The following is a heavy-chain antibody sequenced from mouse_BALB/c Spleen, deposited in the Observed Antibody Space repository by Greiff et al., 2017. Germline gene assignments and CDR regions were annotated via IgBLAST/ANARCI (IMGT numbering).Heavy chain of an antibody. D-gene: IGHD2-2*01. CDR2: IYPGNSDT. CDR3: TKVYGYDDEYAMDY. J-gene: IGHJ4*01. CDR1: GYTFTSYW. V-gene: IGHV1-5*01. Sequence: EVQLQESGTVLARPGASVKMSCKASGYTFTSYWMHWVKQRPGQGLEWIGAIYPGNSDTSYNQKFKGKAKLTAVTSTSTAYMELSSLTNEDSAVYYCTKVYGYDDEYAMDYWGQGTSVTVSS.